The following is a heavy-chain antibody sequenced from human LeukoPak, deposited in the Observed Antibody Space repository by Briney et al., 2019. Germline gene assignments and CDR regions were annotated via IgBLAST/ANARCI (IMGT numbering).Heavy chain of an antibody. CDR2: IKQNGSEK. CDR1: GFTFSSYW. D-gene: IGHD6-19*01. Sequence: GGSLRLSCAASGFTFSSYWMSCVRQAPGKGLEWVANIKQNGSEKYYVDSVKGRFTISRDNAKNSLYLQMNSLRAEDTAVYYCARERWLVMGPVVYWGQGTLVTVSS. CDR3: ARERWLVMGPVVY. J-gene: IGHJ4*02. V-gene: IGHV3-7*01.